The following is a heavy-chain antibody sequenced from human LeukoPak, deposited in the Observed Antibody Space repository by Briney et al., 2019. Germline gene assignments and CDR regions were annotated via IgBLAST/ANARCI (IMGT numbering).Heavy chain of an antibody. CDR1: GGTFSSYA. Sequence: ASVKVSCKASGGTFSSYAISWVRQAPGQGLEWMGGIIPIFGTANYAQKFQGRVTITADESTSTAYMELRSLRSDDTAVYYCARVYGSGSPADYWGQGTLVTVSS. J-gene: IGHJ4*02. CDR3: ARVYGSGSPADY. D-gene: IGHD3-10*01. V-gene: IGHV1-69*13. CDR2: IIPIFGTA.